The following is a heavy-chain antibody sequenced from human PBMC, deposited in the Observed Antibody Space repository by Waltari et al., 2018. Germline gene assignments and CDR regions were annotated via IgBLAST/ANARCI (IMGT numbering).Heavy chain of an antibody. CDR1: GGSISSSSYY. CDR3: ARGVVFSIAAAGKGNVDY. J-gene: IGHJ4*02. CDR2: IYYSGST. Sequence: QLQLQESGPGLVKPSETLSLTCTVSGGSISSSSYYWGWIRQPPGKGLEWIGSIYYSGSTYYNPSLKSRVTISVDTSKNQFSLKLSSVTAADTAVYYCARGVVFSIAAAGKGNVDYWGQGTLVTVSS. D-gene: IGHD6-13*01. V-gene: IGHV4-39*07.